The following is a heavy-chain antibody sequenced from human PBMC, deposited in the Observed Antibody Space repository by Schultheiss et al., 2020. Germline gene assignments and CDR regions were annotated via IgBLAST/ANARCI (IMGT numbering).Heavy chain of an antibody. CDR3: ARDPYSSGPNYFDY. CDR2: IWSDGANK. CDR1: GFTFSSYV. J-gene: IGHJ4*02. Sequence: WGSLRLSCAASGFTFSSYVMHWVRQAPGKGLEWVAVIWSDGANKYYADSVKGRFTVSRDNSKNTLYLQMNSLRAEDTAVYYCARDPYSSGPNYFDYWGQGTLVTVSS. D-gene: IGHD6-19*01. V-gene: IGHV3-33*01.